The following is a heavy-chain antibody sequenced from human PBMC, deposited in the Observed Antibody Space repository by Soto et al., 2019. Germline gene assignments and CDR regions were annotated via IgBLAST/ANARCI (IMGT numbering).Heavy chain of an antibody. CDR3: ARPVVAFYYYGMDV. V-gene: IGHV3-30-3*01. CDR2: ISYDGSEK. CDR1: GFTFSTHA. D-gene: IGHD3-22*01. J-gene: IGHJ6*02. Sequence: QVQLEESGGGVVQPGTSLRLSCVASGFTFSTHAMEWVRQAPGKGLDWVAVISYDGSEKYYADSVQGRFTISRDNYRNTLSLQMNSLRPEDTAVYFCARPVVAFYYYGMDVWGHGTTVTVSS.